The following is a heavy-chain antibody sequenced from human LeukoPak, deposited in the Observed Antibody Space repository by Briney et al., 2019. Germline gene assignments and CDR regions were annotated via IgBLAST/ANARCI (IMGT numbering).Heavy chain of an antibody. CDR3: AKDYQPLLCPSKYFDY. CDR2: ISWNSGSI. V-gene: IGHV3-9*01. D-gene: IGHD2-2*01. J-gene: IGHJ4*02. Sequence: GRSLRLSCAASGFTFDDYAMHWVRQAPGKGLEWVSGISWNSGSIGYADSVKGRFTISRDNAKNSLYLQMNSLRAEDTALYYCAKDYQPLLCPSKYFDYWGQGTLVTVSS. CDR1: GFTFDDYA.